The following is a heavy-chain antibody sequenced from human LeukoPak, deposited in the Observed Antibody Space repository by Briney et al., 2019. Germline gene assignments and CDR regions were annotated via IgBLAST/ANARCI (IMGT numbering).Heavy chain of an antibody. J-gene: IGHJ4*02. CDR1: ACSFSSSY. CDR3: ARAPWRTFFDY. V-gene: IGHV4-59*01. D-gene: IGHD5-12*01. CDR2: ISYSENT. Sequence: SEALSLTCTGSACSFSSSYWSWIRQPPGKGLEWIGYISYSENTKYNPSLKSRVTISVDTSQNQFSLKLTSVTAADTAVYHCARAPWRTFFDYWGQGNLVTVSS.